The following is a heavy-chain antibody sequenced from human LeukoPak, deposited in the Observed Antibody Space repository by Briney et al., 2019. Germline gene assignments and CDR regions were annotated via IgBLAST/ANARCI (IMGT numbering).Heavy chain of an antibody. D-gene: IGHD5-18*01. J-gene: IGHJ4*02. CDR1: GVSMTTHH. V-gene: IGHV4-59*11. Sequence: SETLSLTCTVSGVSMTTHHWNWIRQTPGKGLEWIGYVFDSGRTKVNPSLTSRVTLSTDTSKNQLSLRLSSVTAADTAVYYCTTIKRGDIFGYFDFWGQGILVTVSS. CDR3: TTIKRGDIFGYFDF. CDR2: VFDSGRT.